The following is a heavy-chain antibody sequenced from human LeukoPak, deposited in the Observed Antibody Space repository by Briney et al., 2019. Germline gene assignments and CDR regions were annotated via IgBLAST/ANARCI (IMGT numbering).Heavy chain of an antibody. V-gene: IGHV3-64D*06. CDR3: VKGLSVVVAATPDY. J-gene: IGHJ4*02. D-gene: IGHD2-15*01. CDR2: ISSNGGGT. Sequence: GGSLRLSCSASGFTFSSYAMHWVRQAPGKGLEYVSAISSNGGGTYYADSVKGRFTISRDNSKNTLYLQMSSLRAEDTAVYYCVKGLSVVVAATPDYWGQGTLVTVSS. CDR1: GFTFSSYA.